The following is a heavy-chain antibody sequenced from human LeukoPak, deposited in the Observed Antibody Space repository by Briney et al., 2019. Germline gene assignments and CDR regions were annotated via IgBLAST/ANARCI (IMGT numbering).Heavy chain of an antibody. D-gene: IGHD3-22*01. Sequence: ASVKVSCKASGYNFGDYFIHWVEQAPDQGLEGMGSINLNSVPTDYAQKYQARITVTWDTSITTAYMELSSLRSEDTAVYYCAASIVATKRSITMIGGEAGFDYWGQGTLVTVSS. CDR2: INLNSVPT. V-gene: IGHV1-2*02. CDR1: GYNFGDYF. CDR3: AASIVATKRSITMIGGEAGFDY. J-gene: IGHJ4*02.